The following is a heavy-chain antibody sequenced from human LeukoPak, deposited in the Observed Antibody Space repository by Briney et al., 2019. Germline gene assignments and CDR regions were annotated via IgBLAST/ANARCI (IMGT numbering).Heavy chain of an antibody. Sequence: PSETLSLTCSVSGGSISNYYWSWIRQPPGKGLEWIGYIYYTGSTTYNPSLKSRVTMSVDTSKNQLSLNLSSVTAADTAVYYCARGGYDFWSGYSYNWFDPWGHGTLVTVSS. D-gene: IGHD3-3*01. CDR3: ARGGYDFWSGYSYNWFDP. CDR2: IYYTGST. V-gene: IGHV4-59*01. CDR1: GGSISNYY. J-gene: IGHJ5*02.